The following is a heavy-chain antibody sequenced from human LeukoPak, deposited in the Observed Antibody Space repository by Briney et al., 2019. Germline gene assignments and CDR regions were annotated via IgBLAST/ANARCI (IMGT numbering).Heavy chain of an antibody. Sequence: GGSLRLSCAASGFTFSSYGMRWVRQAPGKGLEWVAFIRYDGSNKYYADSVKGRFTISRDNSKNTLYLRMNSLRAEDTAVYYCAKDPLYSSSWYLYFQHWGQGTLVTVSS. CDR3: AKDPLYSSSWYLYFQH. D-gene: IGHD6-13*01. V-gene: IGHV3-30*02. CDR2: IRYDGSNK. J-gene: IGHJ1*01. CDR1: GFTFSSYG.